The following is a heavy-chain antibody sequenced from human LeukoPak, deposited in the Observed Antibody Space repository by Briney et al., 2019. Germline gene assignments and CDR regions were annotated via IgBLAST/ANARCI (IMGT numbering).Heavy chain of an antibody. V-gene: IGHV3-7*01. CDR3: ARLDYSRVYVY. CDR2: IHKDGSET. Sequence: GGSLRLSCAASGFTFGNYWMSWVRQAPGKGLEWVANIHKDGSETYFVDSVKGRFTMSRDNAENSLSLQMSSLKAEDTAIHYCARLDYSRVYVYWGQGTLVTVSS. CDR1: GFTFGNYW. J-gene: IGHJ4*02. D-gene: IGHD4-11*01.